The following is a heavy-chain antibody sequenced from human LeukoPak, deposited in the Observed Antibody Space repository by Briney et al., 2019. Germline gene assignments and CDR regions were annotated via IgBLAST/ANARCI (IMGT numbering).Heavy chain of an antibody. CDR2: ISTYNGDT. D-gene: IGHD6-25*01. Sequence: ASVKVSCKASGYTFNTCGISWVRQAPGQGLEWMGWISTYNGDTNYVQNLQGRVTMTTDTSTSTAYMELMSLRSDDTAVYYCLRDAQRPRLTPDYWGQGTLVTVSS. CDR3: LRDAQRPRLTPDY. CDR1: GYTFNTCG. J-gene: IGHJ4*02. V-gene: IGHV1-18*01.